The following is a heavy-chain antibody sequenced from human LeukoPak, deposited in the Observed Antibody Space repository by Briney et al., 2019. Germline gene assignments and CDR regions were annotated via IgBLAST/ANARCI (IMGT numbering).Heavy chain of an antibody. V-gene: IGHV1-69*13. CDR3: AMYGAYGDYAVADY. CDR2: IIPIFGTA. CDR1: GGTLTNYA. J-gene: IGHJ4*02. Sequence: GASVKVSCKALGGTLTNYAFSWVRQAPGQGLEWMGGIIPIFGTANYAQKFQGRVTITADESTSTAYMELSSLRSEDTAVYYCAMYGAYGDYAVADYWGQGTLVTVSS. D-gene: IGHD4-17*01.